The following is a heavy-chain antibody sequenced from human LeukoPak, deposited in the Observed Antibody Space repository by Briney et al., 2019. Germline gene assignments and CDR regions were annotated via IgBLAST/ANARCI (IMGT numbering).Heavy chain of an antibody. V-gene: IGHV4-59*12. Sequence: SETLSLTCTVSGGSISSYYWSWIRQPPGKGLEWIGYIYYSGSTNYNPSLKSRVTISVDTSKNQFSLKLSSVTAADTAVYYCATHGGSGSYYPTRDWFDSWGQGTLVTVSS. J-gene: IGHJ5*01. CDR2: IYYSGST. CDR1: GGSISSYY. D-gene: IGHD3-10*01. CDR3: ATHGGSGSYYPTRDWFDS.